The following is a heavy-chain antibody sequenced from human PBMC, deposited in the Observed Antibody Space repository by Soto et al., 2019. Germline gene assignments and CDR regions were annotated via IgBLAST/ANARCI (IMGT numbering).Heavy chain of an antibody. CDR3: AVLTVEPAMDDLDK. Sequence: QVQLVESGGRVVQPGKSLRLSCGASGFTFSAYGVHWVRLAPGKGLEWVAVVSFDERNKFYADPVKGRFTISRDNSQNTVYLQMNSLRTEDTAVYYCAVLTVEPAMDDLDKWGQGTLVTVSS. CDR1: GFTFSAYG. J-gene: IGHJ4*02. CDR2: VSFDERNK. D-gene: IGHD1-1*01. V-gene: IGHV3-30*03.